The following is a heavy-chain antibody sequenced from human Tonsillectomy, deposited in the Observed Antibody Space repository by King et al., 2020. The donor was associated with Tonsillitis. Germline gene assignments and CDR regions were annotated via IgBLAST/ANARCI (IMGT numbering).Heavy chain of an antibody. CDR1: GYSISSGYY. Sequence: VQLQESGPGLVKPSETLSLTCAVSGYSISSGYYWGWIRQPPGKGLEWIGSIYHSGSTYYNPSLKSRVTISVDTSKNQFSLKLSSVTAADTAVYYCARDYYDILTAYSPNWFDPWGQGTLVTVSS. CDR3: ARDYYDILTAYSPNWFDP. D-gene: IGHD3-9*01. CDR2: IYHSGST. J-gene: IGHJ5*02. V-gene: IGHV4-38-2*02.